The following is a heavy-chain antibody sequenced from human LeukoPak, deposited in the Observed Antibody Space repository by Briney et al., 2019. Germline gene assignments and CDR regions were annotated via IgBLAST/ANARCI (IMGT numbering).Heavy chain of an antibody. CDR2: IIPIFGTA. V-gene: IGHV1-69*13. CDR3: ARVEMATKRFDY. CDR1: GYTFTSYD. J-gene: IGHJ4*02. D-gene: IGHD5-24*01. Sequence: ASVKVSCKASGYTFTSYDINWVRQATGQGLEWIGGIIPIFGTANYAQKFQGRVTITADESTSTAYMKLSSLRSEDTAVYYCARVEMATKRFDYWGQGTLVTVSS.